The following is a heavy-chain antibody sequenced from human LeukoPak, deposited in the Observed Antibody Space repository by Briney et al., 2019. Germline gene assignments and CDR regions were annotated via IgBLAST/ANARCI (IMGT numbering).Heavy chain of an antibody. CDR3: ARANSKIQLWFSSVSQSFDY. J-gene: IGHJ4*02. V-gene: IGHV1-46*01. D-gene: IGHD5-18*01. Sequence: ASVKVSCKASGYTFTSYYMHWVRQAPGQGLEWMGIINPSGGSTSYAQKFQGRVTMTRDTSTSTVYMELSSLRSEDTAVYYCARANSKIQLWFSSVSQSFDYWGQGTLVTVSS. CDR1: GYTFTSYY. CDR2: INPSGGST.